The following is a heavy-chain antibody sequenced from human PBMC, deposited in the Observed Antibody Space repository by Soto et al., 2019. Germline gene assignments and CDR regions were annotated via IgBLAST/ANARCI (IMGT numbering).Heavy chain of an antibody. Sequence: QVQLVQSGAEVKKPGSSVKVSCKASGGTFSSYAISWVRQAPGQGLEWMGGIIPIFGTANYAQKFQGRVTIAADESTSTAYMELSSLRSEDTAVYYCARGGVVVSTNYYDSSGYYYAFDIWGQGTMVTVSS. V-gene: IGHV1-69*01. CDR1: GGTFSSYA. CDR2: IIPIFGTA. CDR3: ARGGVVVSTNYYDSSGYYYAFDI. J-gene: IGHJ3*02. D-gene: IGHD3-22*01.